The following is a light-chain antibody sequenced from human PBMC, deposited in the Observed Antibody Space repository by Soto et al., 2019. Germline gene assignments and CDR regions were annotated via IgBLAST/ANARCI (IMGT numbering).Light chain of an antibody. CDR3: SAWDGSLNGYV. V-gene: IGLV1-44*01. CDR2: NTD. J-gene: IGLJ1*01. Sequence: QSALTQPPSTSGTPGQRVTISCSGSDSNIGRHNVNWYQQLPGSAPRVLIYNTDQRPSGVPGRFSGSWSGTSASLAISGLQFEDEAEYYCSAWDGSLNGYVFGTGTKLTVL. CDR1: DSNIGRHN.